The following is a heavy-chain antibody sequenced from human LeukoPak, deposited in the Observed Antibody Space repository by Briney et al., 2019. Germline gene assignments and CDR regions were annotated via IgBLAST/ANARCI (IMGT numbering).Heavy chain of an antibody. CDR3: ARDASFVPAAINYYYGMDV. Sequence: ASVKVSCKASGYTFTGYCMHWVRQAPGQGLEWMGWINPNSGGTNYAQKFQGWVTMTRDTSISTAYMELSRLRSDDTAVYYCARDASFVPAAINYYYGMDVWGQGTTVTVSS. V-gene: IGHV1-2*04. D-gene: IGHD2-2*01. CDR2: INPNSGGT. J-gene: IGHJ6*02. CDR1: GYTFTGYC.